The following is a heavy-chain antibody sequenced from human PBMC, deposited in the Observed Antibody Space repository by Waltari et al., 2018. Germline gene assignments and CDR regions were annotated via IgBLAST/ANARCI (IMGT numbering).Heavy chain of an antibody. CDR1: GGSISSSSYY. J-gene: IGHJ3*02. V-gene: IGHV4-39*01. CDR3: ARQGRLPDAFDI. CDR2: IYYSGGT. Sequence: QPPLQESGPGLVKPSETLSLTCTVSGGSISSSSYYWGWIRQPPGKGLGWIGSIYYSGGTSYNPPLKCPVTISVDTSKKQFSLRLSSVTAADTAVYYCARQGRLPDAFDIWGQGTMVTVSS.